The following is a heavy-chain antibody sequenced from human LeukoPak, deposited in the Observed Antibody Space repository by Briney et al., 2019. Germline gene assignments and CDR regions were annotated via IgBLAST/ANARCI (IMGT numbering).Heavy chain of an antibody. CDR2: IKQDGSEK. D-gene: IGHD6-19*01. V-gene: IGHV3-7*01. Sequence: GGSLRLSCAASGFTLSSYWMSWVRQAPGKGLEWVANIKQDGSEKYYVDSVKGRFTISRDNAKNSLYLQMNSLRAEDTPVYYCAREGTQWLVPYYFDYWGQGTLVTVSS. CDR3: AREGTQWLVPYYFDY. J-gene: IGHJ4*02. CDR1: GFTLSSYW.